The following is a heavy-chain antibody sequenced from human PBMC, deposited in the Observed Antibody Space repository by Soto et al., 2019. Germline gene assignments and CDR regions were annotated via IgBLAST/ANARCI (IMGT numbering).Heavy chain of an antibody. Sequence: PGGSLRLSCAASGFTFSSYGMHWVRQAPGKGLEWVAVISYDGSNKYYADSVKGRFTISRDNSKNTLYLQMNSLRAEDTAVYYCAKDLSYYYGSGSYSGFDYWGQGTLVTVSS. J-gene: IGHJ4*02. CDR1: GFTFSSYG. D-gene: IGHD3-10*01. CDR3: AKDLSYYYGSGSYSGFDY. CDR2: ISYDGSNK. V-gene: IGHV3-30*18.